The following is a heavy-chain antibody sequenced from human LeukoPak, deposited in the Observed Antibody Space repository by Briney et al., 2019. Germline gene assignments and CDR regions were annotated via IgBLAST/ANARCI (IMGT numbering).Heavy chain of an antibody. J-gene: IGHJ4*02. CDR3: ARGPYYDFWSGHRGGYYFDY. CDR1: GGSISSGSYY. V-gene: IGHV4-61*02. Sequence: PSQTLSLTCTVSGGSISSGSYYWSWIRQPAGKGLEWIGRIYTSGSTNYNPSLKSRVTISVDTSKNQFSLKLSSVTAADTAVYYCARGPYYDFWSGHRGGYYFDYWGQGTLVTVSS. D-gene: IGHD3-3*01. CDR2: IYTSGST.